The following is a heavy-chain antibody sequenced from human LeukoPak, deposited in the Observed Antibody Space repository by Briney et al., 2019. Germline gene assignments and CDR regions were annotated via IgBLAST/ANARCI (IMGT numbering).Heavy chain of an antibody. Sequence: SGGSLRLSCSASGFTFSSYAVSWVRQAPGKGLEWVANIKEDGSEEYYVDSVKGRFTISRDNAKNSLYLQMNSLRAEDTAVYYCARPRYCSSISCYFHAFDVWGQGTMVTVSS. J-gene: IGHJ3*01. D-gene: IGHD2-2*01. V-gene: IGHV3-7*01. CDR3: ARPRYCSSISCYFHAFDV. CDR2: IKEDGSEE. CDR1: GFTFSSYA.